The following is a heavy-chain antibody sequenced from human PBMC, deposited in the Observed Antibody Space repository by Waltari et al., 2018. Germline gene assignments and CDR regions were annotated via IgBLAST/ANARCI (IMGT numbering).Heavy chain of an antibody. CDR1: GGSISSYRSY. Sequence: QVQLQESGPGLVKPSQTLSLTCTVPGGSISSYRSYWGWIRQPAGKGLEWIGRIYSSGSTNYNPSLKSRVTISVDTSKNQFSLKLTSVTAADTAVYYCARQEIVVVPAAIFDYWGQGTLVTVSS. CDR2: IYSSGST. V-gene: IGHV4-61*02. D-gene: IGHD2-2*01. J-gene: IGHJ4*02. CDR3: ARQEIVVVPAAIFDY.